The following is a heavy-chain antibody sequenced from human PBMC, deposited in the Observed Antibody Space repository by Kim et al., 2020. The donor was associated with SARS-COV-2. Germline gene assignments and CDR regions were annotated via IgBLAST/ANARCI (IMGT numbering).Heavy chain of an antibody. D-gene: IGHD3-10*01. V-gene: IGHV3-7*01. CDR1: GFTFSSYW. CDR2: TKQDGSKK. CDR3: ARDPYDLYYYPSGSPSYWYFDL. Sequence: GGSLRLSCAASGFTFSSYWMSWVRQAPGKGLEWVANTKQDGSKKYYVDSVKGRFTISRDNAKNSLYLQMNSLRAEDTAVYYCARDPYDLYYYPSGSPSYWYFDLWGRGTLVTVSS. J-gene: IGHJ2*01.